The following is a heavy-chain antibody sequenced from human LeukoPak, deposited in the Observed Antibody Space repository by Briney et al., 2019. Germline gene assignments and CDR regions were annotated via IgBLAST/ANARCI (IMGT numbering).Heavy chain of an antibody. CDR2: IDPSDSYT. J-gene: IGHJ4*02. V-gene: IGHV5-10-1*01. Sequence: GESLKISCKGSGYSFTSYWISWVRQMPGRGLEWMGRIDPSDSYTNYSPSFQGHVTISADKSVGTAYLQWSSLKASDTAIYYCARRYCSSISCNPYFFDYWGQGTLVTVSS. CDR3: ARRYCSSISCNPYFFDY. D-gene: IGHD2-2*01. CDR1: GYSFTSYW.